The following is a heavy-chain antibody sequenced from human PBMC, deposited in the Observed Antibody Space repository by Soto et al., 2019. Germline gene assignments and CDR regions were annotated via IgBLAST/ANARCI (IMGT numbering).Heavy chain of an antibody. J-gene: IGHJ4*02. CDR1: GFTSSSYP. CDR3: VRGTNGWRGMDY. Sequence: GGSLRLSCATSGFTSSSYPIHWVRQAPGKGPVWVSRITEDGSGTTYADSVKGRFTVTRDNAKNTMYLQMSGLGAEDTAVYHCVRGTNGWRGMDYWGQGTLVTVSS. V-gene: IGHV3-74*01. CDR2: ITEDGSGT. D-gene: IGHD2-8*01.